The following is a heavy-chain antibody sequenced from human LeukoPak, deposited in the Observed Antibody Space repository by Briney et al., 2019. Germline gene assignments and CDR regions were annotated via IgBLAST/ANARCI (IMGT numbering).Heavy chain of an antibody. CDR3: ARGGSGYAHYYYGMDV. CDR2: MNPNSGNT. D-gene: IGHD5-12*01. CDR1: GYSFSTYG. Sequence: ASVKVSCKASGYSFSTYGINWVRQAPGQGLEWMGWMNPNSGNTGYAQKFQGRVTMTRNTSISTAYMELSSLRSEDTAVYYCARGGSGYAHYYYGMDVWGQGTTVTVSS. V-gene: IGHV1-8*02. J-gene: IGHJ6*02.